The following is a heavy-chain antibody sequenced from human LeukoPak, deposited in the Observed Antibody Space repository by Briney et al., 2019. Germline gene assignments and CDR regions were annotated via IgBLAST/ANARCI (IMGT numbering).Heavy chain of an antibody. CDR2: IIPIFGTA. Sequence: SVKVSCKASGGTFSSYAISWVRQAPGQGLEWMGGIIPIFGTANYAQKFQGRVTITADESTSTAYMELSSLRFEDTAVYYCARSGIAAAGYFDYWGQGTLVTVSS. CDR3: ARSGIAAAGYFDY. D-gene: IGHD6-13*01. V-gene: IGHV1-69*13. J-gene: IGHJ4*02. CDR1: GGTFSSYA.